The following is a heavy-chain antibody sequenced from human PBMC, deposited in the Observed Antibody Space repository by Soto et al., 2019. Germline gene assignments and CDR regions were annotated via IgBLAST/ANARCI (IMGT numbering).Heavy chain of an antibody. V-gene: IGHV4-31*03. Sequence: KTSETLSLTCTVSGGSISTGGYYWSWIRQHPGKGLEWIGYIYYSGSTYYNPSLKSRVTISEDTSKNQFSLRLSSVTAADTAVYYCARYGRARYYYDSSGYSDSFDYWGQGTLVTVSS. CDR1: GGSISTGGYY. J-gene: IGHJ4*02. CDR2: IYYSGST. D-gene: IGHD3-22*01. CDR3: ARYGRARYYYDSSGYSDSFDY.